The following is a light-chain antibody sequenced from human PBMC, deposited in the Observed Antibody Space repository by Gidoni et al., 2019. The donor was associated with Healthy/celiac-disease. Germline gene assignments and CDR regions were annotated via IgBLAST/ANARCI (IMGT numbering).Light chain of an antibody. Sequence: PSPGPLSLSPGERATLSCRASQSVSSSYLAWYQQKPGQAPRLLIYGASSRATGIPDRFSGSGSGTDFTLTISRLEPEDFAVYYCQQYGSSPQWTFGQGTKVEIK. CDR2: GAS. CDR1: QSVSSSY. V-gene: IGKV3-20*01. CDR3: QQYGSSPQWT. J-gene: IGKJ1*01.